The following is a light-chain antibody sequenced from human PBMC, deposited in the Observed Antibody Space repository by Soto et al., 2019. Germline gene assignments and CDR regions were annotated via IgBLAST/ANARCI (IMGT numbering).Light chain of an antibody. J-gene: IGLJ1*01. CDR2: EVS. Sequence: QSALTQPASVSGSPGQSITISCTGTSSDVGGYNYVSWYQQHPGKAPKPMIYEVSNRPSGVSNRFSGSKSGNTASLTSSGLQAEDEADYYCSSYTSSTTYVFGTGTKVTVL. CDR1: SSDVGGYNY. V-gene: IGLV2-14*01. CDR3: SSYTSSTTYV.